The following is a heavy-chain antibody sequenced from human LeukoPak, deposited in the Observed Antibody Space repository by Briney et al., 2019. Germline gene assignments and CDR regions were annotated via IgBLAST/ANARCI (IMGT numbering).Heavy chain of an antibody. CDR1: GFTFSSSW. V-gene: IGHV3-74*01. CDR3: AREGASSSVWIDY. CDR2: INSDGSST. D-gene: IGHD1-26*01. J-gene: IGHJ4*02. Sequence: GGSLRLSCAASGFTFSSSWMHWVRQAPGKGLVWVSRINSDGSSTSYADSVKGRFTISRDNAKNTLYLQMNSLRAEDTAVYYCAREGASSSVWIDYWGQGTLVTVSS.